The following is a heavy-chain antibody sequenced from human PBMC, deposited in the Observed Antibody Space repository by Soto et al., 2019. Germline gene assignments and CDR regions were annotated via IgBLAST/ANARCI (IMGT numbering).Heavy chain of an antibody. V-gene: IGHV4-4*02. CDR2: IYHSGST. CDR1: GGSISSSNW. Sequence: SETLSLTCAVSGGSISSSNWWSWVRQPPGKGLEWIGEIYHSGSTNYNPSLKSRVTISVDTSKNQFSLKLSSVTAADTAVYYCARRPYSYDSSGYLYTGFAPWGQGTWVPVSS. D-gene: IGHD3-22*01. CDR3: ARRPYSYDSSGYLYTGFAP. J-gene: IGHJ5*02.